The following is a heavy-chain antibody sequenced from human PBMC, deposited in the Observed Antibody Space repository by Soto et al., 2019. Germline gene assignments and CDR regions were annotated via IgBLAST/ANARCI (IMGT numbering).Heavy chain of an antibody. Sequence: GGSLRLSCAASGFSFIGSAIHWVRQASGKGLEWVGRMRSRANSYATTYAGSVKGRFTISRDDSKNTAYLQMNSLKTEDTAVYYCTTSANDKFVDYWGQGTLVTVSS. CDR2: MRSRANSYAT. J-gene: IGHJ4*02. D-gene: IGHD5-12*01. CDR1: GFSFIGSA. V-gene: IGHV3-73*01. CDR3: TTSANDKFVDY.